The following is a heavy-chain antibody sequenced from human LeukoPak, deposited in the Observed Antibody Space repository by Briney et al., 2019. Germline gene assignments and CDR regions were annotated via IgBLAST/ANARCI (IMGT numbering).Heavy chain of an antibody. CDR1: GFTFSSYT. Sequence: SGGSLRLSCAASGFTFSSYTMNWVRQAPGKGLEWVSYISSSSSTIYYADSVKGRFTISRDNAKNSLYLQMNSLRAEDTAVYYCARVGYDFWSGSKDYYYMDVWGKGTTVTVSS. J-gene: IGHJ6*03. D-gene: IGHD3-3*01. CDR2: ISSSSSTI. CDR3: ARVGYDFWSGSKDYYYMDV. V-gene: IGHV3-48*01.